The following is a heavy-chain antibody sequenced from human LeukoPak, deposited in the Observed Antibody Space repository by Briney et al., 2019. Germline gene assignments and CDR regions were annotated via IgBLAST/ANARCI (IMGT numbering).Heavy chain of an antibody. D-gene: IGHD3-10*01. CDR2: IWYDGSNK. CDR3: ARDRYGVRGKNYYYYGMDV. V-gene: IGHV3-33*01. CDR1: GFTFSSYG. J-gene: IGHJ6*02. Sequence: GRSLRLSCAASGFTFSSYGMHWVRQAPGKGPEWVAVIWYDGSNKYYADSVKGRFTISRDNSKNTLYLQMNSLRAEDTAVYYCARDRYGVRGKNYYYYGMDVWGQGTTVTVSS.